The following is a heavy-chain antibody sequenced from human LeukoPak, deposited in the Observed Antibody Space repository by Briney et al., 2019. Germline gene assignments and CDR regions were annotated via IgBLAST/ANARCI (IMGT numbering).Heavy chain of an antibody. D-gene: IGHD6-19*01. CDR3: ARREWLDHFDY. Sequence: SETLSLTCTVSVGSISSSSYYWAWIRQPPGKGLEWIGSIYYSGGTYYNPSLKSRVTISVDTSKNQFSLKLSSVAAADTAVYYCARREWLDHFDYWGQGTLVTVSS. V-gene: IGHV4-39*01. CDR2: IYYSGGT. CDR1: VGSISSSSYY. J-gene: IGHJ4*02.